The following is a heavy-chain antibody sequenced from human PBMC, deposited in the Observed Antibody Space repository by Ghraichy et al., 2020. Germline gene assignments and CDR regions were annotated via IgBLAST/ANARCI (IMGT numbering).Heavy chain of an antibody. V-gene: IGHV4-4*02. D-gene: IGHD1-1*01. CDR2: IHHTGNT. J-gene: IGHJ4*02. CDR1: GGSIISSKW. CDR3: AGRLGTFDY. Sequence: SETLSLTCAVSGGSIISSKWWSWVRQSPGKGLEWIGEIHHTGNTRYNPSLKSRLTMSLDKSKKSFSRGLTSVTAADTSVYYCAGRLGTFDYWGQGALVTVSS.